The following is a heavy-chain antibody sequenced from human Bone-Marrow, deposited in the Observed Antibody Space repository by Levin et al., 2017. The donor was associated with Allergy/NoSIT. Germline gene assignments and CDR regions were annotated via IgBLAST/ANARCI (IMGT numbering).Heavy chain of an antibody. CDR3: ARELRYFDWLLEGGSIPVHYYYGMDV. CDR1: GGSISSSNW. J-gene: IGHJ6*02. D-gene: IGHD3-9*01. CDR2: IYHSGST. Sequence: SETLSLTCAVSGGSISSSNWWSWVRQPPGKGLEWIGEIYHSGSTNYNPSLKSRVTISVDKSKNQFSLKLSSVTAADTAVYYCARELRYFDWLLEGGSIPVHYYYGMDVWGQGTTVTVSS. V-gene: IGHV4-4*02.